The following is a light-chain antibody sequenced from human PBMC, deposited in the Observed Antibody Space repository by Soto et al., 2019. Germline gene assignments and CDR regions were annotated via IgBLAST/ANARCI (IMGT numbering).Light chain of an antibody. CDR2: GNS. CDR3: HSDDSSLILWV. CDR1: SSNIGAGYD. V-gene: IGLV1-40*01. J-gene: IGLJ3*02. Sequence: QSVLTQPPSVSGAPGQRVTISCTGSSSNIGAGYDVHWYQQLPGTAPKLLIYGNSNRPSGVPDRFSGSKSGTSASLAITGLQAEDEADYYCHSDDSSLILWVFGGGTKLTVL.